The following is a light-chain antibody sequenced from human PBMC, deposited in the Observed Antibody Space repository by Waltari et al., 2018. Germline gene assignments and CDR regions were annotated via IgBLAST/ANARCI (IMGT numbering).Light chain of an antibody. CDR1: HGPVSSTSY. V-gene: IGLV8-61*01. CDR3: SIYRGSGIWV. Sequence: QPVVTQEPSLSVSPGGTVTLTCALSHGPVSSTSYATRYRQTPGQAQRSRGNKGNVLSFGLPYHFSGSVLGSKAARTIAGAHAGDGSDYFCSIYRGSGIWVFGGETQLTVL. J-gene: IGLJ3*02. CDR2: KGN.